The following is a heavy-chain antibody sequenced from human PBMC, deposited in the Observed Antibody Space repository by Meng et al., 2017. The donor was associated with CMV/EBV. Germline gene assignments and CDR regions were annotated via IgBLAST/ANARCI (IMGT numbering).Heavy chain of an antibody. D-gene: IGHD2-2*01. CDR2: IRYDGSNK. J-gene: IGHJ2*01. Sequence: GGSLRLSCAASGFTFSSYGMHWVRQAPGKGLEWVAFIRYDGSNKYYADSVKGRFTISRDNSKNTLYLQMNSLRAEDTAVYYCARDTLYCSSTSCYPRSRYFDLWGRGTLVTVSS. V-gene: IGHV3-30*02. CDR1: GFTFSSYG. CDR3: ARDTLYCSSTSCYPRSRYFDL.